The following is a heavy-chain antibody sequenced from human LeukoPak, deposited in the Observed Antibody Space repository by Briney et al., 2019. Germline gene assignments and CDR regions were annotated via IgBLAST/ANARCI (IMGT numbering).Heavy chain of an antibody. J-gene: IGHJ3*02. Sequence: GESLKIPCKGSGYSFTSYWIGWVRQMPGKGLEWVGIIYPVDSGTRYSPSFQGQVTISADKSSSTAYLQWSSLKASDTAMYYCARPYCSSTSCYMLDAFGIWGQGTMVTASS. CDR3: ARPYCSSTSCYMLDAFGI. D-gene: IGHD2-2*02. CDR2: IYPVDSGT. V-gene: IGHV5-51*01. CDR1: GYSFTSYW.